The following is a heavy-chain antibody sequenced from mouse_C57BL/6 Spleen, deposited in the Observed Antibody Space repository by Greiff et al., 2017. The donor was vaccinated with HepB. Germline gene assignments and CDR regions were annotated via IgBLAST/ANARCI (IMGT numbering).Heavy chain of an antibody. Sequence: QVQLQQSGAELVKPGASVKISCKASGYAFSSYWMNWVNQRPGKGLEWIGQLYPGDGDTNYNGKFKGKATLTADKSSSTADMRLSSLTSEESAVYFCSRRDYYGSSPYFDYWGQGTTLTVSS. CDR2: LYPGDGDT. J-gene: IGHJ2*01. CDR3: SRRDYYGSSPYFDY. CDR1: GYAFSSYW. V-gene: IGHV1-80*01. D-gene: IGHD1-1*01.